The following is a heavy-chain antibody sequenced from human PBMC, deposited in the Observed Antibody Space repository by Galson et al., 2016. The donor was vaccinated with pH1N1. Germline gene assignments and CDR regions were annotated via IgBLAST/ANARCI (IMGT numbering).Heavy chain of an antibody. D-gene: IGHD6-19*01. CDR1: GYSFTTSW. Sequence: QSGAEVKKPGESLKISCKASGYSFTTSWIGWVRQMPGKGLEWMGIIYPGDSDTRYSPSFQGQVTVSADKSISTAYLQCRSLKASDTAMYYGARQVDGDAGMGGDDAYVIWGQGTMVTVSS. CDR3: ARQVDGDAGMGGDDAYVI. J-gene: IGHJ3*02. CDR2: IYPGDSDT. V-gene: IGHV5-51*01.